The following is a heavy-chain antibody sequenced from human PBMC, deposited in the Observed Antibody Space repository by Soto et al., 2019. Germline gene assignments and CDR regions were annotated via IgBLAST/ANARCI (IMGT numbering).Heavy chain of an antibody. Sequence: PGGPLRLSCAASGFIFRDWFMSWIRQAPGKGLEWISYISKDSGGPTGPTTSRKGEFTISRANPNNLPFLPMNTLTVKDKAVYYCAKDSWANAYSWGQGTLITVSA. J-gene: IGHJ4*02. V-gene: IGHV3-11*01. CDR1: GFIFRDWF. CDR3: AKDSWANAYS. D-gene: IGHD6-13*01. CDR2: ISKDSGGPT.